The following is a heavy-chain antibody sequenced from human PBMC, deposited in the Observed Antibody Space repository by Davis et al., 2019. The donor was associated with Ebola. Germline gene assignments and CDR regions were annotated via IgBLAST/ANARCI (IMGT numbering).Heavy chain of an antibody. J-gene: IGHJ4*02. CDR2: IIPIFGTA. CDR3: ARPAIGYCSSTGCYVLDY. V-gene: IGHV1-69*13. D-gene: IGHD2-2*01. CDR1: AGTFSSYA. Sequence: SVKVSCKASAGTFSSYAISWVRQAPGQGLEWMGGIIPIFGTANYAQKFQGRVTITAEESTSTADMELSSLRSEDTAVYYCARPAIGYCSSTGCYVLDYWGQGTLVTVSS.